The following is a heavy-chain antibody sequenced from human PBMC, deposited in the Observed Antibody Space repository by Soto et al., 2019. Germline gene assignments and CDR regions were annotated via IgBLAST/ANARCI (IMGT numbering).Heavy chain of an antibody. CDR2: INPFDGSR. J-gene: IGHJ4*02. CDR3: SRVDPGETSPFDH. CDR1: GYIFTSCY. Sequence: GASVKVSCKASGYIFTSCYIRWVRQAPGQGLEWMGWINPFDGSRMFAQSFQGRVTMTRDTSTSTVYMEVSSLRSEDTAVYYCSRVDPGETSPFDHWGQGTLVTVSS. D-gene: IGHD3-10*01. V-gene: IGHV1-46*03.